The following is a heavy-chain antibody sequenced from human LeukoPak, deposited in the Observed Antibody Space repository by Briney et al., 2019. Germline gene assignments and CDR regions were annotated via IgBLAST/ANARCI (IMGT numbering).Heavy chain of an antibody. Sequence: ASVKVSCKAPGYTFTSYGISWVRQAPGQGLEWMGWISAYNGNTNYAQKLQGRVTMTTDTSTSTAYMELRSLRSDDTAVYYCAISRIYNVLRYFDWLLSFDYWGQGTLVTVSS. J-gene: IGHJ4*02. D-gene: IGHD3-9*01. CDR2: ISAYNGNT. CDR3: AISRIYNVLRYFDWLLSFDY. V-gene: IGHV1-18*01. CDR1: GYTFTSYG.